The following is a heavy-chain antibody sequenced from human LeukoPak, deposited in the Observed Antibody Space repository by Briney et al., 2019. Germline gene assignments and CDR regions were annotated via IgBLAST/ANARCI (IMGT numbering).Heavy chain of an antibody. CDR2: INHSGST. D-gene: IGHD2-15*01. V-gene: IGHV4-34*01. CDR3: ARGRRRCSGGSCYRNWFDP. CDR1: GGSFSGYY. J-gene: IGHJ5*02. Sequence: SETLSLTCAVYGGSFSGYYWSWIRQPPGKGLEWIGEINHSGSTNYNPSLKSRVTISVDTSKNQFSLKLSSVTAADTAVYYCARGRRRCSGGSCYRNWFDPWGQGTLVTVSS.